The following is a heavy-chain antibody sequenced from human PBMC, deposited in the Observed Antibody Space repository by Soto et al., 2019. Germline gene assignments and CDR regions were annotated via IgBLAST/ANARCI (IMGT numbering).Heavy chain of an antibody. V-gene: IGHV6-1*01. CDR3: ARLIVVPYFFDS. CDR1: VDSVSSNSAT. D-gene: IGHD3-22*01. J-gene: IGHJ4*02. Sequence: SQTLSLTCAISVDSVSSNSATWHWIRQSPSRGLEWLGRTYYRSKWYNDYALSVKSRITINPDTSKNQFSLHLNSVTPEDTAVYYCARLIVVPYFFDSWGQGTLVTVSS. CDR2: TYYRSKWYN.